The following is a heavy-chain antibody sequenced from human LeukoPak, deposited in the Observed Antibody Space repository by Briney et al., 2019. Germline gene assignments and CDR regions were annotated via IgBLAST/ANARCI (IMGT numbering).Heavy chain of an antibody. CDR2: IYHSGIT. V-gene: IGHV4-38-2*02. J-gene: IGHJ4*02. CDR1: DYSISSGYGYY. CDR3: AREVPLLSYSFDY. Sequence: SETLSLTCTVSDYSISSGYGYYWGWIRQPPGKGLEWIGNIYHSGITYYNHFNSSLKSRVTISIDTSKNQFSLRLSSVTAADTAVFYCAREVPLLSYSFDYWGQGTLVTVSS. D-gene: IGHD1-26*01.